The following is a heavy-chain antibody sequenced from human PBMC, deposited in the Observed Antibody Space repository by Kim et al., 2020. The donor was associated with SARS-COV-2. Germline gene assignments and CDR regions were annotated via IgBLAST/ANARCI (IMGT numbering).Heavy chain of an antibody. V-gene: IGHV4-39*01. J-gene: IGHJ6*02. CDR1: GGSISSSSYY. CDR3: ASKEFYRHYYDILTGYYLSERFYYYGMDV. Sequence: SETLSLTCTVSGGSISSSSYYWGWIRQPPGKGLEWIGSIYYSGSTYYNPSLKSRVTISVDTSKNQFSLKLSSVTAADTAVYYCASKEFYRHYYDILTGYYLSERFYYYGMDVWGQGTTVTVSS. CDR2: IYYSGST. D-gene: IGHD3-9*01.